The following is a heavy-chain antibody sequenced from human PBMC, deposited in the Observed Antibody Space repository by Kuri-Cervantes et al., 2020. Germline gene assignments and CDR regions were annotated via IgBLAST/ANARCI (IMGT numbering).Heavy chain of an antibody. J-gene: IGHJ4*02. Sequence: ASVKVSCKASGYTFTSYYMHWVRQAPGQGLEWMGIINPSGGSTSYAQKFQGRVTMTRDTSTSTAYMELRSLRSDDTAVYYCARVQSRLWFRRGYFDYWGQGTLVTVSS. CDR3: ARVQSRLWFRRGYFDY. CDR2: INPSGGST. D-gene: IGHD3-10*01. CDR1: GYTFTSYY. V-gene: IGHV1-46*01.